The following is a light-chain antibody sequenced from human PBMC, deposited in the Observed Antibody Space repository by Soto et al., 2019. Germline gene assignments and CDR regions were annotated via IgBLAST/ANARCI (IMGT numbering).Light chain of an antibody. CDR3: QQYGSSPRT. Sequence: IQMTQSPSTLSASVGDRVTITCRASQNISIWLAWYQQRPGRAPRLLIYDSSSLESGVPSTFSGSGSGTDFTLTISRLEPEDFAVYYCQQYGSSPRTFGQGTKVDIK. CDR1: QNISIW. CDR2: DSS. J-gene: IGKJ1*01. V-gene: IGKV1-5*01.